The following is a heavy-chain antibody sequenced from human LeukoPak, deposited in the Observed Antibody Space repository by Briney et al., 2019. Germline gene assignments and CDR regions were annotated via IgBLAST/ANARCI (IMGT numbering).Heavy chain of an antibody. CDR1: GGSISSSGYS. CDR3: ARVSTATSTYWFDP. J-gene: IGHJ5*02. D-gene: IGHD5-18*01. CDR2: IYRSGNT. V-gene: IGHV4-30-2*01. Sequence: SQTLSLTCTVSGGSISSSGYSWSWIRQPPGKGLEYIGYIYRSGNTYYNPSLKSRVTMSVDRSKNQFSLKLSSVTAADTAVYYCARVSTATSTYWFDPWGQGTLVTVSS.